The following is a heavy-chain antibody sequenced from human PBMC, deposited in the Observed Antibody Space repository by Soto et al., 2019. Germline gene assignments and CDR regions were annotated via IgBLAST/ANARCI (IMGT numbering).Heavy chain of an antibody. CDR1: GYTLTELS. CDR3: ASFSLTAARPYFDY. CDR2: FDPEDGET. Sequence: ASVKVSCKVSGYTLTELSMHWVRQAPGKGLEWMGGFDPEDGETIYAQKFQGRVTMTEDTSTDTAYMELSSLRSEDTAVYYCASFSLTAARPYFDYWGQGPLVTVSS. J-gene: IGHJ4*02. D-gene: IGHD6-6*01. V-gene: IGHV1-24*01.